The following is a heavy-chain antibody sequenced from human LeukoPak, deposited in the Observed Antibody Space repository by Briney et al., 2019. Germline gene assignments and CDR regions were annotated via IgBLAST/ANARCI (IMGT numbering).Heavy chain of an antibody. CDR2: IYYSGST. CDR3: ARVTNAFDI. V-gene: IGHV4-59*08. Sequence: SETLSLTCTVSGGSISSYYWSWIRQPPGKGLEWIGYIYYSGSTNYNPSLKSRVAISVDTSKNQFSLKLSSVTAADTAVYYCARVTNAFDIWGQGTMVTVSS. CDR1: GGSISSYY. D-gene: IGHD4-4*01. J-gene: IGHJ3*02.